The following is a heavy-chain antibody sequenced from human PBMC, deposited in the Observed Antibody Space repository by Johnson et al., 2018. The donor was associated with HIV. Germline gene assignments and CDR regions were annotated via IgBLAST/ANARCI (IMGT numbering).Heavy chain of an antibody. CDR2: IRYDGSNK. V-gene: IGHV3-30*02. J-gene: IGHJ3*02. CDR1: VFMFSNYG. CDR3: ARDRRGQFLEWLSRWGAFDI. D-gene: IGHD3-3*01. Sequence: QVQLVESGGGVVQPGGSLRLSCATSVFMFSNYGMHWVRQAPGKGLEWVAFIRYDGSNKYYADSVKGRFTISRDNSKNTLYLQMNSLRVEDTAFYYCARDRRGQFLEWLSRWGAFDIWGQGTMVTVSS.